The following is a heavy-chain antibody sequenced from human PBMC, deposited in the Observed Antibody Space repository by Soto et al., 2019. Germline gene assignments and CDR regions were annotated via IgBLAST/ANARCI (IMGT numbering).Heavy chain of an antibody. J-gene: IGHJ6*03. CDR3: ARHPLTTVNPYYYYYMDV. D-gene: IGHD4-17*01. CDR1: GGSFSGYY. Sequence: SETLSLTCAVYGGSFSGYYWSWIRQPPGKGLEWIGEINHSGSTNYNPSLKSRVTISVDTSKNQFSLKLSSVTAADTAVYYCARHPLTTVNPYYYYYMDVWGKGTTVTVSS. V-gene: IGHV4-34*01. CDR2: INHSGST.